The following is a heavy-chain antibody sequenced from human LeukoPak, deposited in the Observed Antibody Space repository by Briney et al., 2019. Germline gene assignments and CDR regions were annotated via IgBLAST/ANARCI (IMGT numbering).Heavy chain of an antibody. D-gene: IGHD3-9*01. CDR2: ITASSTAI. CDR1: GFTFNTYT. CDR3: ARTYYDILTGYNPYFDY. V-gene: IGHV3-21*01. J-gene: IGHJ4*02. Sequence: GGSLRLSCAASGFTFNTYTINWVRQAPGKGLEWVSSITASSTAIYSADSVKGRFTISRDNAKNFLYLQMNSLRAEDTAVYYCARTYYDILTGYNPYFDYWGQGILVTVSS.